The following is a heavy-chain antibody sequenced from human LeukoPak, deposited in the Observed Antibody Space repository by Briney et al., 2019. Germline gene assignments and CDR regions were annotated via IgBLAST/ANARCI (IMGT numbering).Heavy chain of an antibody. V-gene: IGHV3-48*04. D-gene: IGHD3-10*01. CDR3: ASTYYYGSGRTDY. CDR2: ISSSSSTI. Sequence: GGSLRLSCAASGFTFSSYSMNWVRQAPGKGLEWVSYISSSSSTIYYADSVKGRFTISRDNAKNSLYLQMNSLRAEDTAVDYCASTYYYGSGRTDYWGQGTLVTVSS. J-gene: IGHJ4*02. CDR1: GFTFSSYS.